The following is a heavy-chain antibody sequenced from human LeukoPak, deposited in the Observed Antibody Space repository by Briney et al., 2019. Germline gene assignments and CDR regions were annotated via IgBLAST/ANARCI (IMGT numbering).Heavy chain of an antibody. V-gene: IGHV1-18*01. CDR3: ARAIAAAGTPIDY. CDR1: GYTFTKYG. CDR2: ISAYNGNT. Sequence: GASVTVSCKASGYTFTKYGISWVGQAPGQGLEWMGWISAYNGNTNYAQKLQGRVTITTDTSTSTAYMELRSLRSDDTAVYYCARAIAAAGTPIDYWGQVTLVS. J-gene: IGHJ4*02. D-gene: IGHD6-13*01.